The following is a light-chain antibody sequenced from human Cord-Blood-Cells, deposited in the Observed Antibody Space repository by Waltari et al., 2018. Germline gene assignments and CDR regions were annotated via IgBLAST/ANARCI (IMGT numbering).Light chain of an antibody. CDR1: SLRSDY. Sequence: SSELTQDPAVPVALGQTGRITCQGDSLRSDYASWYQQKPGQAPVLVIYGKNNRPSGLPDRFSGSSSCNTASLTITGARAEDEADYYCNSRDSSGSHVVFGGGTKLTVL. CDR3: NSRDSSGSHVV. CDR2: GKN. V-gene: IGLV3-19*01. J-gene: IGLJ2*01.